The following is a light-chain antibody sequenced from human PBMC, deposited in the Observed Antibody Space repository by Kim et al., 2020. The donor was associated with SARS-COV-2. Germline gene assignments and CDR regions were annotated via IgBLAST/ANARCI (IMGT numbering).Light chain of an antibody. CDR2: SVS. Sequence: SPAERPTLSCRTSQSVCSHSLAWYQQKPGQAPRLLIYSVSNRATGIPDRFSGSGSGTDFTLTISRLEPEDFAVYYCQQYGIAPPYTFGQGTKLEI. V-gene: IGKV3-20*01. CDR3: QQYGIAPPYT. CDR1: QSVCSHS. J-gene: IGKJ2*01.